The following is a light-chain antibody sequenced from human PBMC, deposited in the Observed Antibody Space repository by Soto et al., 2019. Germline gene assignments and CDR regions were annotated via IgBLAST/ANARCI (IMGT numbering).Light chain of an antibody. V-gene: IGLV1-40*01. Sequence: QSVLTQPPSVSGAPGQRVTISCTGGSSNIGAGYDVHWYQQLPGTAPKLLVSGNTNRPSGVPDRFSGSKSGTSASLAITGLQAEDEADYSCQSFDSSLSGWVFGGGTQLTFL. CDR1: SSNIGAGYD. J-gene: IGLJ3*02. CDR3: QSFDSSLSGWV. CDR2: GNT.